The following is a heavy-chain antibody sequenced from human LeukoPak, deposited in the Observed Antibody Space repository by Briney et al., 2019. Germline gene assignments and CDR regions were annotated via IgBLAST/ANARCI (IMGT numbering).Heavy chain of an antibody. CDR2: IYYSGST. CDR3: ARAKDWFDP. V-gene: IGHV4-59*01. CDR1: GGSISNYY. Sequence: SETLSLTCTVSGGSISNYYWSWIRQPPGKGLEWIGYIYYSGSTNYNPSLKSRVTISVDTSKNQFSLKLSSVTAADTAVYYCARAKDWFDPWGQGTLVTVSS. J-gene: IGHJ5*02.